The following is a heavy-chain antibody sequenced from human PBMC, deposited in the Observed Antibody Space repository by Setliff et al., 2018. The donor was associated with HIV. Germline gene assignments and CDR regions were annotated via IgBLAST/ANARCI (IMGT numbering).Heavy chain of an antibody. CDR3: ARAGSAAASPLDY. CDR1: GYSISSGYY. Sequence: LTCTVSGYSISSGYYWGWIRQPPGKGLEWIGSIYHSGSTYYNPSLKSRVTISIDTSKNQFSLKLTSVTAADTAVYYCARAGSAAASPLDYWGQGTLVTVSS. V-gene: IGHV4-38-2*02. D-gene: IGHD6-6*01. J-gene: IGHJ4*02. CDR2: IYHSGST.